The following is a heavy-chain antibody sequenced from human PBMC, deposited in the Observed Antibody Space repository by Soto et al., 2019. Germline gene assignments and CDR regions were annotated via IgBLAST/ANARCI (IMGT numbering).Heavy chain of an antibody. CDR1: GFTFSDYY. J-gene: IGHJ4*02. CDR2: INPSGETR. D-gene: IGHD2-21*02. V-gene: IGHV3-11*01. Sequence: NPGGSLRLSCAASGFTFSDYYMNWIRQSPGQGLEWLSFINPSGETRYIADSIRGRFTFSRDNARSSLYLQMNSLRVEDTAVYYCARSAIPLGEMLDNWGQGTLVTVSS. CDR3: ARSAIPLGEMLDN.